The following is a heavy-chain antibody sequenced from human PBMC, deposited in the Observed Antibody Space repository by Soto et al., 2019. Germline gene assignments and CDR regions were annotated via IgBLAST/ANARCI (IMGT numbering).Heavy chain of an antibody. V-gene: IGHV4-59*13. CDR1: GDSMSPFY. J-gene: IGHJ6*02. CDR2: IYYSGNT. Sequence: SETLSLTCTVSGDSMSPFYWNWIRQSPGKGLEWIGYIYYSGNTNYNPSLKSRVAISVDTSKNQFYLKLSSVTAADTAVYYCARGVYDYWSGYYAGSGLDVWGQGTTVTVSS. CDR3: ARGVYDYWSGYYAGSGLDV. D-gene: IGHD3-3*01.